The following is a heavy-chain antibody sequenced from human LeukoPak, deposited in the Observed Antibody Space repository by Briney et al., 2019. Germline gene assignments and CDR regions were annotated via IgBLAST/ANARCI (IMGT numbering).Heavy chain of an antibody. D-gene: IGHD2-15*01. CDR3: ASRGGYCSGGSCYGAFDY. J-gene: IGHJ4*02. Sequence: SVKVSCKASGGTFSSYAISWVRQAPGQGLEWMGGIIPIFGTANYAQKFQGRVTITADKSTSTAYMELSSLRSEDTAVYCCASRGGYCSGGSCYGAFDYWGQGTLVTVSS. CDR2: IIPIFGTA. CDR1: GGTFSSYA. V-gene: IGHV1-69*06.